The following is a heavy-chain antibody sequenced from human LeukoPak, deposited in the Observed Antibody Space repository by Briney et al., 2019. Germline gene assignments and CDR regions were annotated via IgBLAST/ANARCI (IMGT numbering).Heavy chain of an antibody. CDR1: GGSISSSSYY. D-gene: IGHD5-24*01. Sequence: PSETLSLTCTVSGGSISSSSYYWGWNRQPPGKGLEWIGSIYYSGSTYYNPSLKSRVTISVDTSKNQFSLKLSSVTAADTAVYYCARHGDGYNLLDYWGQGTLVTVSS. J-gene: IGHJ4*02. CDR2: IYYSGST. CDR3: ARHGDGYNLLDY. V-gene: IGHV4-39*01.